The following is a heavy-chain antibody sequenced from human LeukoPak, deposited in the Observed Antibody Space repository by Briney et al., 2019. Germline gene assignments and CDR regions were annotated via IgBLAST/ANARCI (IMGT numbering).Heavy chain of an antibody. D-gene: IGHD3-22*01. CDR3: ARDGITMIVPEDY. J-gene: IGHJ4*02. CDR1: GYTFTGYY. V-gene: IGHV1-2*02. Sequence: GASVKVSCKASGYTFTGYYMHWVRQAPGQGLEWMGWINPNSGGTNYAQKFQGRVTMTRDTSISTAYMELSRLRSDDTAVYYCARDGITMIVPEDYWGQGTLVTVSS. CDR2: INPNSGGT.